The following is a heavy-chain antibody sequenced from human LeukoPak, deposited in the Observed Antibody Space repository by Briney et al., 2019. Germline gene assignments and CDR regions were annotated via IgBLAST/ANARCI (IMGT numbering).Heavy chain of an antibody. J-gene: IGHJ4*02. V-gene: IGHV3-30-3*01. D-gene: IGHD5-18*01. CDR3: AKGAPRGYSYGYIDY. Sequence: GGSLRLSCAASGFTFSSYAMHWVRQAPGKGLEWVAVISYDGSNKYYADSVKGRFTISRDNSKNTLYLQMNSLRAEDTALYYCAKGAPRGYSYGYIDYWGQGTLVTVSS. CDR2: ISYDGSNK. CDR1: GFTFSSYA.